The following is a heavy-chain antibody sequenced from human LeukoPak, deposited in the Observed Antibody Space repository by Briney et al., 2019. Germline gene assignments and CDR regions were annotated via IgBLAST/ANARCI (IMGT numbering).Heavy chain of an antibody. D-gene: IGHD3-3*01. Sequence: ASVKVSCKASGYTLTSYGISWVRQAPGQGLEWMGWISTYNGNTNYAQKLQGRVTMTTDTSTSTAYMELRSLRSDDTAVYYCATSRGYDFWSGHNWFDPWGQGALVTVSS. CDR1: GYTLTSYG. CDR2: ISTYNGNT. CDR3: ATSRGYDFWSGHNWFDP. J-gene: IGHJ5*02. V-gene: IGHV1-18*01.